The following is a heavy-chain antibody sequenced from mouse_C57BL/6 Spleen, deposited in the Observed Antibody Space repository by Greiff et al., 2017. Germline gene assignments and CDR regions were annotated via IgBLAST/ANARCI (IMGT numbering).Heavy chain of an antibody. D-gene: IGHD2-4*01. V-gene: IGHV3-6*01. CDR1: GYSITSGYY. CDR3: ASGDYDYLDY. J-gene: IGHJ2*01. Sequence: DVKLQESGPGLVKPSQSLSLTCSVTGYSITSGYYWNWIRQFPGNKLEWMGYISYDGSNNYNPSLKNRISITRDTSKNQFFLKLNSVTTEDTATYYCASGDYDYLDYWGQGTTLTVSS. CDR2: ISYDGSN.